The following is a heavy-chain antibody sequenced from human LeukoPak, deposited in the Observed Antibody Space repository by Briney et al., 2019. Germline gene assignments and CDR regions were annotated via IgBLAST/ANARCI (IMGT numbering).Heavy chain of an antibody. V-gene: IGHV3-23*01. CDR1: GFSVSSYA. CDR3: ARAQYSDILAGPSDY. CDR2: ISGSGIST. D-gene: IGHD3-9*01. J-gene: IGHJ4*02. Sequence: GGSLRLSCVASGFSVSSYAMSWVRQAPGKGLEWVSGISGSGISTYYADSVKGRFTISRDKSKNTLYLQMNSLRVEDTAVYYCARAQYSDILAGPSDYWGQGTLVTVSS.